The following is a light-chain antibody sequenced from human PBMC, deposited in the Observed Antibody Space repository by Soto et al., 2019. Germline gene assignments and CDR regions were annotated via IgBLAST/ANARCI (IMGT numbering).Light chain of an antibody. J-gene: IGKJ1*01. CDR2: GAS. V-gene: IGKV3-15*01. CDR1: QSVSSN. CDR3: QQYNNWPRT. Sequence: EIVMTQFPATLSVSPGERATLSCRASQSVSSNLAWYQQKPGQAPRLLIYGASTRATGIPARFSGSGSGTDFTLTISSLQSEDFAVYYCQQYNNWPRTFGQGTKVEIK.